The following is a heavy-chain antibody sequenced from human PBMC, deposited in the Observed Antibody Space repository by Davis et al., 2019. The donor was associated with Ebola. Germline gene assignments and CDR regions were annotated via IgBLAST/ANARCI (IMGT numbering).Heavy chain of an antibody. D-gene: IGHD1-26*01. CDR3: AREGILWELLRD. CDR1: GYTFTSYY. V-gene: IGHV1-46*01. CDR2: INPSGGST. J-gene: IGHJ4*02. Sequence: ASVKVSCKASGYTFTSYYMHWVRQAPGQGLEWMGIINPSGGSTSYAQKFQGRVTMTRDTSISTAYMELSRLRSDDTAVYYCAREGILWELLRDWGQGTLVTVSS.